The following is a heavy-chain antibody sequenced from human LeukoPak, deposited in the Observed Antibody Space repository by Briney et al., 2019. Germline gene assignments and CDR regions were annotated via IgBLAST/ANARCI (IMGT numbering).Heavy chain of an antibody. V-gene: IGHV3-20*04. Sequence: GGSLRLSCAASGFTFDDYAMSWVRHAPGKGLEWVSGINWNGDNTGSADSVKGRFTISRDNAKNSLYLEMNSLRAEDTALYYCAATYSGNWEFDYWGQGTLVTVSS. CDR3: AATYSGNWEFDY. J-gene: IGHJ4*02. CDR1: GFTFDDYA. D-gene: IGHD1-26*01. CDR2: INWNGDNT.